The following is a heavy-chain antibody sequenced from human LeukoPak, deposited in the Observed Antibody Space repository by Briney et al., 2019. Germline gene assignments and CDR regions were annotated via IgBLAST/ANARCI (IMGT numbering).Heavy chain of an antibody. CDR3: ARLYYYDSSAVGDY. CDR1: GGTFSSYA. V-gene: IGHV1-69*04. CDR2: IIPILGIA. Sequence: SVKVSCKASGGTFSSYAISWVRQAPGQGLEGMGRIIPILGIANYAQKFQGRVTITADKSTSTAYMELSSLRSEDTAVYYCARLYYYDSSAVGDYWGQGTLVTVSS. J-gene: IGHJ4*02. D-gene: IGHD3-22*01.